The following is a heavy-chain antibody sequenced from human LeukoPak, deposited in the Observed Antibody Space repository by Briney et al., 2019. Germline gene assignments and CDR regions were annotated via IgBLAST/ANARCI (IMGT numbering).Heavy chain of an antibody. CDR2: IYPGDSDT. Sequence: GESLKISCKGSGYSFTSYWIGWVRQMPGKGLEWMGIIYPGDSDTRYSPSFQGQVTISADKSISTAYLQWSSLKASDTAMYYCATPPDYDFWSGPPTPLDAFDIWGQGTMVTVSS. CDR3: ATPPDYDFWSGPPTPLDAFDI. V-gene: IGHV5-51*01. J-gene: IGHJ3*02. D-gene: IGHD3-3*01. CDR1: GYSFTSYW.